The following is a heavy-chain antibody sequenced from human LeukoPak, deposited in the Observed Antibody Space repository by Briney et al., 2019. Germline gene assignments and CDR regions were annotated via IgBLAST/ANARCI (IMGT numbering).Heavy chain of an antibody. CDR1: GGSFSGYY. CDR2: ISHSGST. J-gene: IGHJ4*02. Sequence: PSETLSLTCAVYGGSFSGYYWSWIRQPPGKGLEWIGEISHSGSTNYNPSLKSRVTISVDTSKNQFSLRLSSVTAADTAVYYCARGRYYGSGSYYNVLDLDYWGQGTLVTVSS. V-gene: IGHV4-34*01. D-gene: IGHD3-10*01. CDR3: ARGRYYGSGSYYNVLDLDY.